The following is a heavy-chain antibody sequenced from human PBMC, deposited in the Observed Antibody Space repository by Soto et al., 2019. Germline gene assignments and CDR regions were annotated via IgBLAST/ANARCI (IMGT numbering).Heavy chain of an antibody. J-gene: IGHJ4*02. CDR2: IIPIFGTA. CDR3: ARNGIPVTAIPEHFDY. V-gene: IGHV1-69*01. CDR1: GGTFSSYA. Sequence: QVQLVQSGAEVKKPGSSVKVSCKASGGTFSSYAISWVRQAPXQGLXWMGGIIPIFGTANYAQKFQGRVTITADESTSTAYMELSSLRSEDTAVYYCARNGIPVTAIPEHFDYWGQGTLVTVSS. D-gene: IGHD2-21*02.